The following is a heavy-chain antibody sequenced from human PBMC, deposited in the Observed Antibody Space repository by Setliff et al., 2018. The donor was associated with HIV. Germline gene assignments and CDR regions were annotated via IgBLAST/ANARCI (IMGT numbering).Heavy chain of an antibody. CDR1: GYTFSSNG. J-gene: IGHJ3*01. CDR3: ARAFYGTESYPRAFDV. V-gene: IGHV7-4-1*02. CDR2: MNTNTGDP. Sequence: ASVKVSCKASGYTFSSNGIYWVRQAPGRGLEWMGWMNTNTGDPTYAQGFTGRLVFSLDTAVTTVYLQINNLETEDTAVYYCARAFYGTESYPRAFDVWGQGTMVTVSS. D-gene: IGHD3-10*01.